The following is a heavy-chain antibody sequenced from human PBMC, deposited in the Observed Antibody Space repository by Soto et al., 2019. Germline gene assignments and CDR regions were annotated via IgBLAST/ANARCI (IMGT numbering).Heavy chain of an antibody. CDR2: IGSSGNTV. Sequence: LRLSCAASGFTFSDYYMSWIRQAPGKGLEWISYIGSSGNTVYYADSVEGRFTISRDNAQNSLYLQMNNLRAEDTAVYYCARDSRVYYGSGSSVDGWGQGTLVTVSS. CDR3: ARDSRVYYGSGSSVDG. J-gene: IGHJ4*02. D-gene: IGHD3-10*01. V-gene: IGHV3-11*01. CDR1: GFTFSDYY.